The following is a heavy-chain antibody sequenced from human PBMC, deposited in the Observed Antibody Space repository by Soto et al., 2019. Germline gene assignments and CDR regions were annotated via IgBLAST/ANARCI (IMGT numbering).Heavy chain of an antibody. V-gene: IGHV1-3*01. J-gene: IGHJ6*02. Sequence: ASVKVSCKASGYTFTSYAMHWVRQAPGQRLEWMGWINAGNGNTKYSQKFQGRVTITRDTSASTAYMELSSLRSEDTAVYYCARRLWPLYYDFWSGYPPDPAAHYCYYGMDVWGQGTTVTVSS. CDR2: INAGNGNT. CDR1: GYTFTSYA. D-gene: IGHD3-3*01. CDR3: ARRLWPLYYDFWSGYPPDPAAHYCYYGMDV.